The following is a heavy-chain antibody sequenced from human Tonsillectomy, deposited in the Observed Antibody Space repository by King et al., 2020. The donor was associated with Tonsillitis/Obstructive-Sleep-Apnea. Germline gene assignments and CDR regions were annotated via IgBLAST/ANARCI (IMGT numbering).Heavy chain of an antibody. J-gene: IGHJ4*02. D-gene: IGHD6-13*01. CDR2: INSAGSST. CDR3: AKSAAQSSSIWLDY. V-gene: IGHV3-74*01. CDR1: GFTFSNYW. Sequence: VQLVESGGGLVQPGGSLRLSCAASGFTFSNYWMHWVRQVPGKGLVWVSRINSAGSSTNYADSVKGRFTISRDNAKNTLYLQMDRLRAEDTAAYYCAKSAAQSSSIWLDYWGQGTLVTVSS.